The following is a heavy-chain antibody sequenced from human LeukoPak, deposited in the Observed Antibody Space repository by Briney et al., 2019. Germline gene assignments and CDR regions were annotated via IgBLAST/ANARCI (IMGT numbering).Heavy chain of an antibody. D-gene: IGHD3-10*01. V-gene: IGHV3-30*18. J-gene: IGHJ4*02. CDR3: AKDLGSQYYGSGSPFDY. Sequence: PGRSLRLSCAASGFTFSSYGIHWVRQAPGKGLECVAVISYDGSNKYYADSVKGRFTISRDNSKNTLYLQMNSLRAEDTAVYYCAKDLGSQYYGSGSPFDYWGQGTLVTVSS. CDR1: GFTFSSYG. CDR2: ISYDGSNK.